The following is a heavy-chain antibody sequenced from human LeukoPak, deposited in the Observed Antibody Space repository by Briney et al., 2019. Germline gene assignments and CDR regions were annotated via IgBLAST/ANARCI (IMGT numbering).Heavy chain of an antibody. V-gene: IGHV1-2*02. CDR1: GYTFTGYY. J-gene: IGHJ5*02. D-gene: IGHD3-3*01. Sequence: ASVKVSCKASGYTFTGYYMHWVRQAPGQGPEWMGWINPNSGGTKYAQKFQGRVTLTRDTSISTAYMELSRLRCDDTAVYYCARSYDFWSGPPFDPWGQGTLVTVSS. CDR2: INPNSGGT. CDR3: ARSYDFWSGPPFDP.